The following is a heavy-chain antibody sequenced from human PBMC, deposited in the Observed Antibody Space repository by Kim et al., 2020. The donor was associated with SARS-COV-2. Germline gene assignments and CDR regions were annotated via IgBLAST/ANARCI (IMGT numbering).Heavy chain of an antibody. V-gene: IGHV2-5*02. J-gene: IGHJ5*02. CDR3: AHRREYCSGASCYSIFNWFDP. CDR1: EFSLSTSGVG. CDR2: IYWDDDK. Sequence: SGPTLVNPTQTLTLTCTFSEFSLSTSGVGVGWIRQPPEKALEWLALIYWDDDKRYSPSLKNRLTITKYTSKNQVVLTMTNMDPVDTATYYCAHRREYCSGASCYSIFNWFDPWGQGILVTVSS. D-gene: IGHD2-15*01.